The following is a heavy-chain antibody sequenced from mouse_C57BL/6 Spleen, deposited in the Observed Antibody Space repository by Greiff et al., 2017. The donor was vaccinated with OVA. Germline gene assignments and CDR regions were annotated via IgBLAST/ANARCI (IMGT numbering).Heavy chain of an antibody. J-gene: IGHJ3*01. CDR3: ARGGITTGGFAY. D-gene: IGHD1-1*01. Sequence: VQLQQSGPGLVQPSQSLSITCTVSGFSLTSYGVHWVRQSPGKGLEWLGVIWSGGSTDYNAAFISRLSISKDNSKSQVFFKMNSLQADDTAIYYCARGGITTGGFAYWGQGTLVTVSA. CDR1: GFSLTSYG. V-gene: IGHV2-2*01. CDR2: IWSGGST.